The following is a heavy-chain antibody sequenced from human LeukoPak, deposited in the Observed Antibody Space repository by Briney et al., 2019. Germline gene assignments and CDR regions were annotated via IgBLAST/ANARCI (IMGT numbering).Heavy chain of an antibody. D-gene: IGHD6-19*01. CDR3: ATWSSGWQFDY. V-gene: IGHV3-7*05. J-gene: IGHJ4*02. Sequence: GGSLRLSCAASRFTFSKSWMTWVRQAPGKGLQWVAHIKEDGGETYYAESVKGRFTVSRDNGKTSVYLQMNSLRAEDTAVYYCATWSSGWQFDYWGQGTLVSVSS. CDR2: IKEDGGET. CDR1: RFTFSKSW.